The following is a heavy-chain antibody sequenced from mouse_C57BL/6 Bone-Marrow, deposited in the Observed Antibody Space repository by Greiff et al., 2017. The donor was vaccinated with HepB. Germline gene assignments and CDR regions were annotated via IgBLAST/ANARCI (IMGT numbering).Heavy chain of an antibody. Sequence: QVQLQQSGAELARPGASVKLSCKASGYTFTSYGISWVKQRTGQGLEWIGEIYPRSGNTYYNEKFKGKATLTADKSSSTAYMELRSLTSEDSAVYFCARGTTVVVPVDYWGQGTTLTVSS. J-gene: IGHJ2*01. V-gene: IGHV1-81*01. CDR2: IYPRSGNT. CDR3: ARGTTVVVPVDY. CDR1: GYTFTSYG. D-gene: IGHD1-1*01.